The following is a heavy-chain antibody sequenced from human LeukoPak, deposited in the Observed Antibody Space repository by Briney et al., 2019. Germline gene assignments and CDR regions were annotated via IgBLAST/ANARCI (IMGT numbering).Heavy chain of an antibody. CDR1: GGSISSGGYY. J-gene: IGHJ4*02. CDR3: AGGRRGYSGYDYFDY. V-gene: IGHV4-31*03. D-gene: IGHD5-12*01. CDR2: IYYSGST. Sequence: SQTLSLTCTVSGGSISSGGYYWSWIRQHPGKGLEWIGYIYYSGSTYYNPSLKSRVTISVDTSKNQFSLKLSSVTAADTAVYYCAGGRRGYSGYDYFDYWGQGTLVTVSS.